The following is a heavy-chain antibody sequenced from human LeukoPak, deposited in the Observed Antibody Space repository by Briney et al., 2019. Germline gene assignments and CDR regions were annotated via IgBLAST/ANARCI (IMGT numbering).Heavy chain of an antibody. CDR2: ISWNSGSI. CDR1: GFTFDDYA. V-gene: IGHV3-9*01. Sequence: LSGRSLRLSCAASGFTFDDYAMHWVRQAPGKGLEWVSGISWNSGSIGYADSVKGRFTISRDNAKNSLYLQMNSLRAEDTALYYRAKDSHHYYDSSGPFDYWGQGTLVTVSS. J-gene: IGHJ4*02. D-gene: IGHD3-22*01. CDR3: AKDSHHYYDSSGPFDY.